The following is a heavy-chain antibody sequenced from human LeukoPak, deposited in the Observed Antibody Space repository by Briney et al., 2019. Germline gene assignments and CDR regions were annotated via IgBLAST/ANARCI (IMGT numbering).Heavy chain of an antibody. D-gene: IGHD2-2*01. CDR3: ASNDCSSTSCYFDNFDY. V-gene: IGHV3-48*03. CDR1: GFTFSSYE. Sequence: GGSLRLSCAGSGFTFSSYEMNWVRQAPGKGLEWISDISSSGGTIYYADSVKGRFTISRDNAKNSLYLQMNSLRAEDTAVYYCASNDCSSTSCYFDNFDYWGQGTLVTVSS. CDR2: ISSSGGTI. J-gene: IGHJ4*02.